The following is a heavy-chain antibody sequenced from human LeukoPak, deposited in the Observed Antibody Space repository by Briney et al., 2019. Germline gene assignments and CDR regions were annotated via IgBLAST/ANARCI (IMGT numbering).Heavy chain of an antibody. CDR3: ARGKAVAGTGVFDI. V-gene: IGHV1-18*01. J-gene: IGHJ3*02. Sequence: GASVTVSCTASGYTLSRYGVTWVRQAPGQGLEWVGWISGYNGNTQYAQKLQARVTITTDTSTSTAYMELRSLRSDDTAVYYCARGKAVAGTGVFDIWGQGTMVTVSS. D-gene: IGHD6-19*01. CDR2: ISGYNGNT. CDR1: GYTLSRYG.